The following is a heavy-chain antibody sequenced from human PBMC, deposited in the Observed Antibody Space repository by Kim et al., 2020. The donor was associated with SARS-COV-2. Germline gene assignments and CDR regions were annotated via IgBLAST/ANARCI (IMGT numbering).Heavy chain of an antibody. J-gene: IGHJ4*02. Sequence: GGSLRLSCAASGFTFDDYAMHWVRQAPGKGLEWVSGISWNSGSIGYADSVKGRFTISRDNAKNSLYLQMNSLRAEDTALYYCAKGGELEQSTAIVDYWGQGTLVTVSS. CDR2: ISWNSGSI. D-gene: IGHD5-18*01. V-gene: IGHV3-9*01. CDR3: AKGGELEQSTAIVDY. CDR1: GFTFDDYA.